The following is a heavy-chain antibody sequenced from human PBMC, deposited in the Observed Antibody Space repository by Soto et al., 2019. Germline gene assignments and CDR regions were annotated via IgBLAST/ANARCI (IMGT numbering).Heavy chain of an antibody. D-gene: IGHD3-3*01. Sequence: ASVKVSCKASGYTFTSYAMHWVRQAPGQRLEWMGWINASNSNTKYSQKFQGRVTITRHTSASTAYMELSSLRSEDTAVYYCASLHCDYWSGYLPDWGQGTLVTVSS. J-gene: IGHJ1*01. CDR2: INASNSNT. CDR3: ASLHCDYWSGYLPD. V-gene: IGHV1-3*01. CDR1: GYTFTSYA.